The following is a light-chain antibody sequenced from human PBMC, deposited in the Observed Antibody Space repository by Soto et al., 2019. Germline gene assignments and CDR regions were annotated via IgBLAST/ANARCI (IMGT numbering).Light chain of an antibody. Sequence: QSALTQPPSDSGSPGQSVTICCTGTSSDVGGYNYVSWYQQHPGKAPKLMIYEVSKRPSGVPDRFSGSKSGNTASLTVSGLQAEDEADYYCNSYAGSNNWVFGGGTKVTVL. CDR3: NSYAGSNNWV. CDR1: SSDVGGYNY. V-gene: IGLV2-8*01. J-gene: IGLJ3*02. CDR2: EVS.